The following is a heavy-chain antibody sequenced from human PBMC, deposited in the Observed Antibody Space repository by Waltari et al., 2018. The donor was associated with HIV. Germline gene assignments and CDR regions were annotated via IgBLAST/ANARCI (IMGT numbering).Heavy chain of an antibody. D-gene: IGHD1-26*01. CDR2: ITREAYGGTA. CDR1: GSTFGDYG. J-gene: IGHJ6*02. Sequence: EVHLMESGGGLVKPGRSLRLSCRGSGSTFGDYGLSVFRKAPGKGLEGVGFITREAYGGTAEYAASVTGRFTISREDSKSTAYMQMNRLESEDTGVYFCSRPSGPLHSYGMDVWGQGTTVIVSS. V-gene: IGHV3-49*05. CDR3: SRPSGPLHSYGMDV.